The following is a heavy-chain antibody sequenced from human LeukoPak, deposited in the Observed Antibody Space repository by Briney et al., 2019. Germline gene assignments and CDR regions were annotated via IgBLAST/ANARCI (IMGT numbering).Heavy chain of an antibody. CDR3: ARVTNGGYDSGNFDY. J-gene: IGHJ4*02. CDR2: ISYNSGST. V-gene: IGHV3-9*01. Sequence: GGSLRLSCVASGFTFNDYAMHWVRQAPGKGLEWVSGISYNSGSTAYADSVKGRFTISRDNAKNSLYLQMNSLRAEDTAVYYCARVTNGGYDSGNFDYWGQGTLVTVSS. D-gene: IGHD5-12*01. CDR1: GFTFNDYA.